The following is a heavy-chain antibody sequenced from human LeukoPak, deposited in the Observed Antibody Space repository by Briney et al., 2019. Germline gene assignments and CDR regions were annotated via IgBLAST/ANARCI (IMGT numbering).Heavy chain of an antibody. V-gene: IGHV3-30*03. CDR1: GFTFSSYG. J-gene: IGHJ4*02. Sequence: GGSLRLSCAASGFTFSSYGMHWVRQAPGKGLEWVAVISYYGSNKYYADSVKGRFTISRDNSKNTLYLQMNSLRAEDTAVYYCAFLRRGAFDYWGQGTLVTISS. D-gene: IGHD3-16*01. CDR2: ISYYGSNK. CDR3: AFLRRGAFDY.